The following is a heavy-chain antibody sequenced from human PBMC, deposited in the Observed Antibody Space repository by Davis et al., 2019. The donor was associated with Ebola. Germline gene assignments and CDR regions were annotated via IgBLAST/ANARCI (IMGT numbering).Heavy chain of an antibody. CDR1: GFSLRSYA. Sequence: PGGSLRLSCAASGFSLRSYAMSWVRQAPGKGLEWVSDISGSGGSPYYADSVKGRFTISRDNSKNTLYLQMNSLRAEDTAVYYCAKAGHCGNYCSFDSWGQGTLVTVSS. J-gene: IGHJ4*02. D-gene: IGHD1-26*01. V-gene: IGHV3-23*01. CDR3: AKAGHCGNYCSFDS. CDR2: ISGSGGSP.